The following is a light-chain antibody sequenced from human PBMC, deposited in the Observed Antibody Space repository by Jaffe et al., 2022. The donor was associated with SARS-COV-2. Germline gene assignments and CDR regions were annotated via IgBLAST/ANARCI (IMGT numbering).Light chain of an antibody. CDR2: DVS. Sequence: QSALTQPASVSGSPGQSITISCIGTSSDVGYDYNYVSWYQQHPAKAPKLMIYDVSNRPSGVSNRFSGSKSGNTASLTISGLQAEDEADYYCSSFTRWTTVVFGGGTKLTVL. V-gene: IGLV2-14*03. CDR3: SSFTRWTTVV. CDR1: SSDVGYDYNY. J-gene: IGLJ2*01.